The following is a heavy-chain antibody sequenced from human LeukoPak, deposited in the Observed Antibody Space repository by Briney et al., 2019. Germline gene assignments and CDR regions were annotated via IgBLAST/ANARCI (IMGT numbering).Heavy chain of an antibody. V-gene: IGHV3-30-3*01. Sequence: PGGSLRLSCAASGFTFSSYAMHWVRQAPGKGLEWVAVISYDGSNKYYADSVKGRFTISRDNSKNTLYLQMNSLRAEDTAVYYCARDRAVAAAGRNYYYYGMDVWGQGTTVTVSS. D-gene: IGHD6-13*01. CDR3: ARDRAVAAAGRNYYYYGMDV. J-gene: IGHJ6*02. CDR1: GFTFSSYA. CDR2: ISYDGSNK.